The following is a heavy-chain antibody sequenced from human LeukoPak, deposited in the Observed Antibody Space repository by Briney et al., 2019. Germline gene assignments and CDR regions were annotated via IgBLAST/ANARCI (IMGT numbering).Heavy chain of an antibody. CDR3: ARFYDSSGYYYVRYFDY. J-gene: IGHJ4*02. CDR2: IYYSGST. V-gene: IGHV4-30-4*01. CDR1: GGSLSSGDYY. Sequence: PSQTLSLTCTVSGGSLSSGDYYWSWIRQPPGKGLEWIGYIYYSGSTYYNPSLKSRVTISVDTSKNQFSLKLSSVTAADTAVYYCARFYDSSGYYYVRYFDYWGQGTLVTVSS. D-gene: IGHD3-22*01.